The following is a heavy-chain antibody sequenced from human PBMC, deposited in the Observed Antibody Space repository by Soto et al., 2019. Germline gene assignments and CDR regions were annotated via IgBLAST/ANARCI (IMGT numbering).Heavy chain of an antibody. V-gene: IGHV1-2*02. J-gene: IGHJ5*02. Sequence: ASVKVSCKASGYTFTGYYMHWVRQAPGQGLEWMGWINPNSGGTNYAQKFQGRVTMTRDTSISTEYMELSRLRSDDTDVYYCAREKSEAGSLKWFDPWGQGNLVPLSP. CDR3: AREKSEAGSLKWFDP. CDR1: GYTFTGYY. CDR2: INPNSGGT.